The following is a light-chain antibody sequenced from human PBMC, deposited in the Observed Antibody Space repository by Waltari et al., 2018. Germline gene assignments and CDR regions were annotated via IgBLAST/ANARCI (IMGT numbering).Light chain of an antibody. CDR1: QSVNRN. V-gene: IGKV3D-15*01. Sequence: DIAMTQSPATLSLSPGERATLSCRASQSVNRNLAWYQQKPGQSPRLLIYGVSSRATGIPDRFTGSGSGMEFTLTISSLEPEDVGIYHCQQSIQWPYTFGQGTKVEIK. J-gene: IGKJ2*01. CDR2: GVS. CDR3: QQSIQWPYT.